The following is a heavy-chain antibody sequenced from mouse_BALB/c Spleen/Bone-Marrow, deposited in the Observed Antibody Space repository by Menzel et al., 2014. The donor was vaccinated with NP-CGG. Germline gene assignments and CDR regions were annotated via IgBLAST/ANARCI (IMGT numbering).Heavy chain of an antibody. V-gene: IGHV3-2*02. Sequence: DVQLQESGPGLVKPSQSLPLTCTVTGYSITSDYACNWIRQFPGNKLEWMGYISYSGSTSYNPSLKSRISITRDTSKNQFFLQLNSVTTEDTATYYCARGGARATGWFAYWGQGTLVTVSA. J-gene: IGHJ3*01. CDR3: ARGGARATGWFAY. CDR1: GYSITSDYA. CDR2: ISYSGST. D-gene: IGHD3-1*01.